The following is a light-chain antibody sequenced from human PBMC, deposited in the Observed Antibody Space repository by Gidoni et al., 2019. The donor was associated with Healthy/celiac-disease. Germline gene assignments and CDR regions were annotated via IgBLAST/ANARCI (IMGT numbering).Light chain of an antibody. CDR1: QSVSSY. CDR2: DAS. V-gene: IGKV3-11*01. J-gene: IGKJ1*01. CDR3: QQRSNWPRT. Sequence: ETVLTQSPATLSLSPGERATRSCRASQSVSSYLAWYQQKPGQAPRLLIYDASNWATGIPARFSGSGSGTDFTLTISSLQPEDFAVYYCQQRSNWPRTFGQGTKVEIK.